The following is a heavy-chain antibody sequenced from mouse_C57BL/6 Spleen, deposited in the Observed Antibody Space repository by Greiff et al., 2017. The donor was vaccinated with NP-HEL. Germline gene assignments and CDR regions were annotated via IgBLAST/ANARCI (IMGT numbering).Heavy chain of an antibody. CDR3: ARELTGTAY. V-gene: IGHV1-19*01. CDR1: GYTFTDYY. CDR2: INPYNGGT. J-gene: IGHJ3*01. D-gene: IGHD4-1*01. Sequence: EVQLQQSGPVLVKPGASVKMSCKASGYTFTDYYMNWVKQSHGKSLEWIGVINPYNGGTSYNQKFKGKATLTVDKSSSTAYMELNSLTSEDSAVYYCARELTGTAYWGQGTLVTVSA.